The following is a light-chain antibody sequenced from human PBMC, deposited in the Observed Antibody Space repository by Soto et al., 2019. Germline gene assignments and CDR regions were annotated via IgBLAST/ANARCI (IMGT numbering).Light chain of an antibody. CDR1: QDISNY. CDR3: QQYDNLPPYT. CDR2: DAS. Sequence: GDIGTMTCQASQDISNYLNWYQQKPGKAPKLLIYDASNLETGVPSRFSGSGSGTDFTFTISSLQPEDTATSYCQQYDNLPPYTFGQGTKVDIK. J-gene: IGKJ2*01. V-gene: IGKV1-33*01.